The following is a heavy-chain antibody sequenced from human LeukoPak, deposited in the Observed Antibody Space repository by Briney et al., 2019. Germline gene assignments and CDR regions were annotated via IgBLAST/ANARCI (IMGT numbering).Heavy chain of an antibody. V-gene: IGHV3-23*01. CDR3: AKTVAMIVVVASDY. Sequence: PGGSLRLSCVASGFTFSSYGMSWVRQAPGKGLEWVSAISGSGGSTYYADSVKGRFTISRDNSKNTLYLQMNSLRAEDTAVYYCAKTVAMIVVVASDYWGQGTLVTVSS. D-gene: IGHD3-22*01. J-gene: IGHJ4*02. CDR1: GFTFSSYG. CDR2: ISGSGGST.